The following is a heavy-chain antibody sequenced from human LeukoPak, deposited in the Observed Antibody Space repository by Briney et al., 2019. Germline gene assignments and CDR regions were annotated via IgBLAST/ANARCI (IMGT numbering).Heavy chain of an antibody. Sequence: PSETLSLTCTVSGGSISRYYWSCIRQPAAKGLEWIGRIYTSWSTNYNPSLKSQGTMSVGTSKNQFSLKLSSVTAADTAVYYCARDFCGGDCYSFWFDPWGQGTLVTVSS. CDR3: ARDFCGGDCYSFWFDP. V-gene: IGHV4-4*07. CDR2: IYTSWST. J-gene: IGHJ5*02. CDR1: GGSISRYY. D-gene: IGHD2-21*02.